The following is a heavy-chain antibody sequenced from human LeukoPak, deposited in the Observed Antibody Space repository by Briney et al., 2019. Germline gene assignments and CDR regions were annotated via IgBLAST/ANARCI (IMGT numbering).Heavy chain of an antibody. CDR1: GLTFSSYA. J-gene: IGHJ4*02. CDR2: ISGSGGST. CDR3: AKQKWYSSSWYTYYFDY. V-gene: IGHV3-23*01. D-gene: IGHD6-13*01. Sequence: PGGSLRLSCAASGLTFSSYAMSWVRQAPGKGLEWVSAISGSGGSTYYADSVKGRFTISRDNSKNTLYLQMNSLRAEDTAVYYCAKQKWYSSSWYTYYFDYWGQGTLVTVSS.